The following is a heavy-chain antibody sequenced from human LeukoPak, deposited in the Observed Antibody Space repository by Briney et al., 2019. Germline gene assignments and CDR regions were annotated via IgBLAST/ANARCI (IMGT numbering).Heavy chain of an antibody. Sequence: SETLSLTCTVSGGSVSSGDYYWSWIRQPPGKGLEWIGYIYYSGSTYYNPSLKSRVTISVDTSKNQFSLKLSSVTAADTAVYYCASASDYGDYYFDYWGQGTLVTVSS. CDR3: ASASDYGDYYFDY. D-gene: IGHD4-17*01. V-gene: IGHV4-30-4*01. CDR1: GGSVSSGDYY. CDR2: IYYSGST. J-gene: IGHJ4*02.